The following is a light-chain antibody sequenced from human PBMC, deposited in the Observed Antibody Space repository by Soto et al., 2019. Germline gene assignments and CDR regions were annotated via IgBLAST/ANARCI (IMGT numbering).Light chain of an antibody. CDR1: QSISTY. Sequence: PGERATLSCRASQSISTYLAWYQHRPGQAPRLLIYDASNRAAGIPARFTGSGSGTDFTLTISSLEPEDFAVYYCQQRSNRRTFGQGTKVEIK. V-gene: IGKV3-11*01. CDR3: QQRSNRRT. J-gene: IGKJ1*01. CDR2: DAS.